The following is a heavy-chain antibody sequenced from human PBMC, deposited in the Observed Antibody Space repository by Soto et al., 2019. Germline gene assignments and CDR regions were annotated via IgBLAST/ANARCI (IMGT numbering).Heavy chain of an antibody. Sequence: PSETLSLTCAVYGGSFSGYYWSWIRQPPGKGLEWIGEINHSGSTNYNPSLKSRVTISADTSKNQFSLKLSSVTAADTAVYYCARRRSSRENDYWGQGTLVTVSS. D-gene: IGHD6-13*01. J-gene: IGHJ4*02. V-gene: IGHV4-34*01. CDR3: ARRRSSRENDY. CDR2: INHSGST. CDR1: GGSFSGYY.